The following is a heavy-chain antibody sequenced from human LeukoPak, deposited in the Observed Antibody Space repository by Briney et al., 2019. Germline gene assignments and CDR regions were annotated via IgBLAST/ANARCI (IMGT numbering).Heavy chain of an antibody. CDR2: ISGRGGNT. D-gene: IGHD2-21*01. J-gene: IGHJ3*02. Sequence: PGGSLRLSCSASKFNFSMYSMSWVRQSPGKGLEWVSAISGRGGNTYYVDSVKGRFTISRDNSKGTLFFQLDNVRAEDTAFYYCAKGLRPYFTSDAFDIWGRGTLVTVNS. CDR1: KFNFSMYS. CDR3: AKGLRPYFTSDAFDI. V-gene: IGHV3-23*01.